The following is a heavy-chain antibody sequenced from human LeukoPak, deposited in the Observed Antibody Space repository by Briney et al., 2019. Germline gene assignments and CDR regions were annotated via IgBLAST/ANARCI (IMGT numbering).Heavy chain of an antibody. D-gene: IGHD6-6*01. Sequence: GGSLRLSCAASGFTFSSYSMNWVRQAPGKGLEWVSSISSSSSYIYYADSVKGRFTISRDNAKNSLYLQMNSLRAEDTAVYYCARGAGDSSSSQFGYWGQGTLVTVSS. J-gene: IGHJ4*02. V-gene: IGHV3-21*01. CDR2: ISSSSSYI. CDR1: GFTFSSYS. CDR3: ARGAGDSSSSQFGY.